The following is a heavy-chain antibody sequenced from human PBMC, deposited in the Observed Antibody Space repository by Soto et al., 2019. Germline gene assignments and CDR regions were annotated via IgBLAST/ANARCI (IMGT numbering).Heavy chain of an antibody. D-gene: IGHD4-17*01. V-gene: IGHV3-30*18. J-gene: IGHJ5*02. CDR1: GFTFSSYG. CDR3: AKDRSYGDRPPYNWFDP. Sequence: QVQLVESGGGVVQPGRSLRLSCAASGFTFSSYGMHWVRQAPGKGLEWVAVISYDGSNKYYADSVKGRFTISRDNSKNTRYLQMNSLRAEDTAVYYCAKDRSYGDRPPYNWFDPWGQGTLVTVSS. CDR2: ISYDGSNK.